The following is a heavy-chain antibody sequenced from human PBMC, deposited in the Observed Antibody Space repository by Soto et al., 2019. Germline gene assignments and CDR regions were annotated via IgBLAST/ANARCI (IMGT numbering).Heavy chain of an antibody. Sequence: SVKVSCKASGGTFSSYAISWVRQTPGQGLEWMGGIIPIFGAANYAQKFQGRVTITADKSTSTAYMELSSLRSEDTAVYYCARGSVGMDSSGWYCDYWGQGTLVTVSS. D-gene: IGHD6-19*01. J-gene: IGHJ4*02. V-gene: IGHV1-69*06. CDR1: GGTFSSYA. CDR2: IIPIFGAA. CDR3: ARGSVGMDSSGWYCDY.